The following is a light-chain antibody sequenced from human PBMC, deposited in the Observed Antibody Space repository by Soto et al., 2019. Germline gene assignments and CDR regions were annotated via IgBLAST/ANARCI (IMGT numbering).Light chain of an antibody. CDR3: SLYTSENTYV. CDR1: STDFVSYNR. V-gene: IGLV2-18*01. CDR2: EAS. Sequence: QSVLTHPPSVSGSPGQSVTISCTGTSTDFVSYNRVSWYQQPPGTAPKLIIYEASNRPSGVPDRFSGSKSGNTASLTISGLQAAEEADYYCSLYTSENTYVFGTGTKVTVL. J-gene: IGLJ1*01.